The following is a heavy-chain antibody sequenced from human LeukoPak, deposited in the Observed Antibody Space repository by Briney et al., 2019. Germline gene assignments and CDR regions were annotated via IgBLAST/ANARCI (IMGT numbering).Heavy chain of an antibody. CDR1: GGSISSSTYY. D-gene: IGHD1-1*01. J-gene: IGHJ4*02. CDR3: ARESGTGSDWGGLDY. Sequence: PSETLSLTRTVAGGSISSSTYYWGWVRQPPGMGLEWIGSIFHSGSTYYNPSLKSRVTISVDTSKNQFSLKLSSVTAADTAVYYCARESGTGSDWGGLDYWGQGTLVTVSS. V-gene: IGHV4-39*07. CDR2: IFHSGST.